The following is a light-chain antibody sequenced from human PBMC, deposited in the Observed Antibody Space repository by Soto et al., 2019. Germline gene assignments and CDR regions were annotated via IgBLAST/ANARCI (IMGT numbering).Light chain of an antibody. Sequence: EIVLTQSPGTLSLSPGERATLSCRASQSVSSSYLAWYQQKPGQAPRLLIYGASSRATGIPDRFSGSGSGTDFTLTISRREPEDFAVYYCQQYGSSPYTFCQGTKLEIK. CDR1: QSVSSSY. J-gene: IGKJ2*01. V-gene: IGKV3-20*01. CDR3: QQYGSSPYT. CDR2: GAS.